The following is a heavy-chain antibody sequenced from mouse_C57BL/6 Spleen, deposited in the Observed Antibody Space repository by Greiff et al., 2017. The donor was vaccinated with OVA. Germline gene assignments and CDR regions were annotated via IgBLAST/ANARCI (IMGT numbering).Heavy chain of an antibody. CDR1: GYTFTDYN. V-gene: IGHV1-22*01. D-gene: IGHD2-4*01. Sequence: EVMLVESGPELVKPGASVKMSCKASGYTFTDYNMHWVKQSHGKSLEWIGYINPNNGGTSYNQKFKGKATLTVNKSSSTAYMELRSLTSEDSAVYYCASRGDYDTFAYWGQGTLVTVSA. J-gene: IGHJ3*01. CDR3: ASRGDYDTFAY. CDR2: INPNNGGT.